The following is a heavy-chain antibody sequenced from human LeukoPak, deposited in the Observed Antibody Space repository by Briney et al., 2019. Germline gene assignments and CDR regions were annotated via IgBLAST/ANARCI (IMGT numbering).Heavy chain of an antibody. Sequence: GGSLRLSCAASGFTFSSYAMSWVRQAPGKGLEWVSAISGSGGSTYYADSVKGRFTISRDNSKNPLYLQMNSLRAEDTAVYYCAKVSGYSSGWYEAPYGMDVWGQGTTVTVSS. D-gene: IGHD6-19*01. V-gene: IGHV3-23*01. J-gene: IGHJ6*02. CDR1: GFTFSSYA. CDR2: ISGSGGST. CDR3: AKVSGYSSGWYEAPYGMDV.